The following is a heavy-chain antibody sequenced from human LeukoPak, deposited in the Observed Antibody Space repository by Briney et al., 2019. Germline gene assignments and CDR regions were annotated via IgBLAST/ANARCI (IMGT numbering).Heavy chain of an antibody. CDR1: GFTFSSSG. J-gene: IGHJ4*02. CDR2: ISYDGINK. CDR3: AKDWARGDSYYVDY. V-gene: IGHV3-30*18. Sequence: PGGSLRLSCVASGFTFSSSGMHWVRQAPGKGLECVALISYDGINKYYADSVRGRFTISRDNSRNTLYLQMDSLGTDDTAMYYCAKDWARGDSYYVDYWGQGTQVTVSS. D-gene: IGHD2-21*02.